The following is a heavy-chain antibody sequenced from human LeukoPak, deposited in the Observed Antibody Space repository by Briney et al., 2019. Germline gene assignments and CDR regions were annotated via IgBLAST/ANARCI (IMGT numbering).Heavy chain of an antibody. Sequence: GGSLRLSCAASGFTFSSYGMHWVRQAPGKGLEWVAVISYDGSNKYYADSVKGRFTISRDNSKNTLYLQMNSLRAEDTAVYYCAKRQWEYGDYIGGMDVWGQGTTVTVSS. CDR2: ISYDGSNK. J-gene: IGHJ6*02. CDR1: GFTFSSYG. V-gene: IGHV3-30*18. CDR3: AKRQWEYGDYIGGMDV. D-gene: IGHD4-17*01.